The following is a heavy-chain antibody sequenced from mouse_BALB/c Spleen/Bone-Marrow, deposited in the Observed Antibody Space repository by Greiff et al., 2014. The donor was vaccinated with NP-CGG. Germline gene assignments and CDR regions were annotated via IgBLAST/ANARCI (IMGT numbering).Heavy chain of an antibody. Sequence: EVQLKESGGGLVQPGGSRKLSCAASGFTFSTFGMHWVRQAPEKGLEWVAYISSGSRTIYYADTVKGRFTISRDNPKNTLFLQMTSLRSEDTAMYYCARSPNFVTYAIDYWGQGTSVTVSS. V-gene: IGHV5-17*02. CDR3: ARSPNFVTYAIDY. D-gene: IGHD4-1*01. CDR2: ISSGSRTI. J-gene: IGHJ4*01. CDR1: GFTFSTFG.